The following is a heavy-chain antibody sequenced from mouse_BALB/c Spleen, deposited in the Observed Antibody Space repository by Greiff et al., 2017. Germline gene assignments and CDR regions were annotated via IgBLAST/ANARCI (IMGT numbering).Heavy chain of an antibody. D-gene: IGHD4-1*01. CDR3: ARSGTDYYAMDY. J-gene: IGHJ4*01. Sequence: EVKLEESGGGLVQPGGSRKLSCAASGFTFSSFGMHWVRQAPEKGLEWVAYISSGSSTIYYADTVKGRFTISRDNPKNTLFLQMTSLRSEDTAMYYCARSGTDYYAMDYWGQGTSVTVS. V-gene: IGHV5-17*02. CDR1: GFTFSSFG. CDR2: ISSGSSTI.